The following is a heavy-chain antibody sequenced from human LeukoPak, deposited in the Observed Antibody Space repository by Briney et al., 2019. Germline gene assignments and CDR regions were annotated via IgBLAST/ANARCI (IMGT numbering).Heavy chain of an antibody. CDR1: GGSISSYY. D-gene: IGHD1-14*01. V-gene: IGHV4-59*01. J-gene: IGHJ4*02. CDR2: IYYSGST. CDR3: ARAPEYGLYYFDY. Sequence: SETLSLTCTVSGGSISSYYWSWIRQPPGKGLEWIGYIYYSGSTNYNPSLKSRVTISVDTSKNQFSLKLRSVTAADTAVYYCARAPEYGLYYFDYWGQGTLVTVSS.